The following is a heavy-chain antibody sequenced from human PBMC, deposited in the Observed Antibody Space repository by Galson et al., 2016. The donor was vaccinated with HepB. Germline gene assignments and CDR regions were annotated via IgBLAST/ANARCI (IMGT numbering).Heavy chain of an antibody. CDR1: GFTSSSYG. V-gene: IGHV3-30*03. CDR2: ISYDASRK. D-gene: IGHD6-13*01. CDR3: ARERVPYSNSWYAFDY. J-gene: IGHJ4*02. Sequence: SLRLSCAASGFTSSSYGFHWVRQAPGKGLEWVAFISYDASRKYYADSVKGRFTLSRDFSKNTLSLQMNTLRGDDTAVYFCARERVPYSNSWYAFDYWGRGTLSPSPQ.